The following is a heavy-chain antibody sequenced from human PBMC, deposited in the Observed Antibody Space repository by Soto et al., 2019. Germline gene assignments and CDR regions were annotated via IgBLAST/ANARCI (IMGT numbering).Heavy chain of an antibody. J-gene: IGHJ4*02. CDR3: PRDPPPPDY. CDR2: ISAYNGNT. CDR1: GYTFASYA. Sequence: QVQLVQSGAEVKKPGASVKVSCKASGYTFASYAISWMRQAPGQGLEWMGWISAYNGNTNYAQKLQGRVTMTTDTSTSTAYMELMSLMSDVTAVYYCPRDPPPPDYWGQGTLVTVPS. V-gene: IGHV1-18*01.